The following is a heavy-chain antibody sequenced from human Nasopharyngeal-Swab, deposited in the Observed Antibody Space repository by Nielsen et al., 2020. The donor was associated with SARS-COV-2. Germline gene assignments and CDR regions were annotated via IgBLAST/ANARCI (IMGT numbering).Heavy chain of an antibody. J-gene: IGHJ3*02. CDR3: ARDRLSDAFDI. CDR2: IYHSGST. V-gene: IGHV4-4*02. Sequence: WIRQPPGKGLEWIGEIYHSGSTNYNPSLMSRVTTSVDKSKNQFSLKLSSVPAADTAVYYCARDRLSDAFDIWGQGTMVTVSS.